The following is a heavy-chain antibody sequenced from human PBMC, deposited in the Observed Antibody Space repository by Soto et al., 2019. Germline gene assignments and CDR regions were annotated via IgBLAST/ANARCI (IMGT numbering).Heavy chain of an antibody. J-gene: IGHJ6*02. Sequence: LSLTCTVSGGSISSSSYYWGWIRQPPGKGLEWIGSIYYSGSTYYNPSLKSRVTISVDTSKNQFSLKLSSVTAADTAVYYCARGNPYYDILTGYYRSGLIGSYYYYGMDVWGQGTTVTVSS. D-gene: IGHD3-9*01. CDR1: GGSISSSSYY. CDR2: IYYSGST. CDR3: ARGNPYYDILTGYYRSGLIGSYYYYGMDV. V-gene: IGHV4-39*01.